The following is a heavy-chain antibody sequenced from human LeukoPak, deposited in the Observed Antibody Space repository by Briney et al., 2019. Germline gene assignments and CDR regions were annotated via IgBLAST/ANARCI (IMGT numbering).Heavy chain of an antibody. D-gene: IGHD5-12*01. CDR2: ISVYNGNT. CDR3: ARVSVATITFGYAFDI. Sequence: ASVKVSCKASGYTFTNYGISWVRQAPGQGLEWMGWISVYNGNTNYAQKFQGRVTMTTDTSTSTAYMELRSLRSDDTAVYYCARVSVATITFGYAFDIWGQGTMVTVSS. J-gene: IGHJ3*02. CDR1: GYTFTNYG. V-gene: IGHV1-18*01.